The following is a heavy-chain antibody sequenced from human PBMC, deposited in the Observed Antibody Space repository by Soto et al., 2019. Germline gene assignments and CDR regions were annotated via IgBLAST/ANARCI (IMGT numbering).Heavy chain of an antibody. V-gene: IGHV1-69*06. CDR3: AREPGIAAAGWFDP. J-gene: IGHJ5*02. CDR2: IIPIFGTA. D-gene: IGHD6-13*01. CDR1: GGTFSSYA. Sequence: SVKVSCKASGGTFSSYAISWVRQAPGQGLELMGGIIPIFGTANYAQKFQGRVTITADKSTSTAYMELSSLRSEDTAVYYCAREPGIAAAGWFDPWGQGTLVTVSS.